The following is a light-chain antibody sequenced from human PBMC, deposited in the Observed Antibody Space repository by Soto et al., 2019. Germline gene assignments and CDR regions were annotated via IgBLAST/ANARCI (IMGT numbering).Light chain of an antibody. CDR1: SSDVGGYNA. V-gene: IGLV2-23*02. Sequence: QSALAQPASVSGSPGQTISISCTGTSSDVGGYNAVSWYQHHPGKAPKLIIYEVTHRPAGVSGRFSASKSGNTASLTITGLQAEDEADYYCCAYAGSNTLVFGGGTKLTVL. CDR3: CAYAGSNTLV. CDR2: EVT. J-gene: IGLJ2*01.